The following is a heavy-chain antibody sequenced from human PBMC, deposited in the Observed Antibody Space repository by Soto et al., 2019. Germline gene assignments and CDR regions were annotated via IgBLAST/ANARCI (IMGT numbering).Heavy chain of an antibody. D-gene: IGHD6-6*01. CDR2: ILYDGTIE. CDR1: GFTFSQHA. J-gene: IGHJ5*02. Sequence: GPLRLCWAASGFTFSQHALNWVRQAPGKGLEWVAVILYDGTIEHYADSVKGRFTVSRDNSKNTVYLQMDSLTPEDTGVYYCAREASVAALNWFDPWGQGTLVTVSS. V-gene: IGHV3-30-3*01. CDR3: AREASVAALNWFDP.